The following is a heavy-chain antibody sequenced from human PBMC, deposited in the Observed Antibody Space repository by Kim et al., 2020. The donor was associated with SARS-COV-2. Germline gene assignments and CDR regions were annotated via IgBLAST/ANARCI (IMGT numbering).Heavy chain of an antibody. Sequence: SYADSVKGRFTIARDNSKNTLYLQMNSLRAEDTAVYYCAASPYYYGMDVWGQGTTVTVSS. V-gene: IGHV3-23*01. CDR3: AASPYYYGMDV. J-gene: IGHJ6*02.